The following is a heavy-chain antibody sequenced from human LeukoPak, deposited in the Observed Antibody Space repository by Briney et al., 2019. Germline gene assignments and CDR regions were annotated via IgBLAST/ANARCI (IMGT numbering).Heavy chain of an antibody. Sequence: GRSLRLSCAASGFTFSSYAMHWVRQAPGKGLEWVAVISYDGSNKYYADSVKGRFTISRDNPKNTLYLQMNSLRAEDTAVYYCARAELLWFGELFSAFDIWGQGTMVTVSS. V-gene: IGHV3-30*04. CDR1: GFTFSSYA. CDR2: ISYDGSNK. D-gene: IGHD3-10*01. J-gene: IGHJ3*02. CDR3: ARAELLWFGELFSAFDI.